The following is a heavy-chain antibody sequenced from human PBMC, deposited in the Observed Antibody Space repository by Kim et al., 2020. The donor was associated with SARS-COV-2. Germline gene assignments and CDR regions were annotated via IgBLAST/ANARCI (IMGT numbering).Heavy chain of an antibody. CDR1: GFTFSSYS. Sequence: GGSLRLSCAASGFTFSSYSMNWVRQAPGKGLEWVSSISSSSSYIYYADSVKGRFTISRDNAKNSLYLQMNSLRAEDTAVYYCARDLSQWFGDLDYWGQGTLVTVSS. V-gene: IGHV3-21*01. CDR2: ISSSSSYI. D-gene: IGHD3-10*01. CDR3: ARDLSQWFGDLDY. J-gene: IGHJ4*02.